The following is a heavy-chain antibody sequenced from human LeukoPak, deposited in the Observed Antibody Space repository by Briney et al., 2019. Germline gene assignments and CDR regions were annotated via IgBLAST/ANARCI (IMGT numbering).Heavy chain of an antibody. D-gene: IGHD1-26*01. J-gene: IGHJ6*02. V-gene: IGHV4-39*07. CDR3: ARGTPNRVGATPFGMDV. CDR1: GGSISISDYF. CDR2: MSSSGST. Sequence: PSETLSLTCTVSGGSISISDYFWGWIRQPPGKGLEWIGSMSSSGSTFYNPSLKSRVTISLDTSKNQFSLKLRYVTAADTAVYYCARGTPNRVGATPFGMDVWGQGTTVTVSS.